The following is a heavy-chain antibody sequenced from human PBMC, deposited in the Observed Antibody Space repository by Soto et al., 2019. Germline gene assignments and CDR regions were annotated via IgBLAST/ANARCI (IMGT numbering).Heavy chain of an antibody. V-gene: IGHV3-53*01. CDR1: GFTVSSNY. Sequence: PGGSLRLSCAASGFTVSSNYMSWVRQAPGKGLEWVSVIYSGGSTYYADSVKGRFTISRDNSKNTLYLQMNSLRAEDTAVYYCAREPARSYYFDYWGQGTLVTSPQ. D-gene: IGHD6-6*01. CDR2: IYSGGST. J-gene: IGHJ4*02. CDR3: AREPARSYYFDY.